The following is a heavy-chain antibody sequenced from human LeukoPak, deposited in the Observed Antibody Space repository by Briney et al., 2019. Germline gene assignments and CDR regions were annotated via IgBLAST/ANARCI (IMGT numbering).Heavy chain of an antibody. CDR1: GFTFSGSA. Sequence: QPGGSLRLSCAASGFTFSGSAMHWVRQASGKGLERVGRIRSKANSYATAYAASVKGRFTISRDDSKNTAYLQMNSLKTEDTAVYYCTRQMTTYNYWGQGTLVTVSS. J-gene: IGHJ4*02. CDR3: TRQMTTYNY. V-gene: IGHV3-73*01. CDR2: IRSKANSYAT. D-gene: IGHD4-11*01.